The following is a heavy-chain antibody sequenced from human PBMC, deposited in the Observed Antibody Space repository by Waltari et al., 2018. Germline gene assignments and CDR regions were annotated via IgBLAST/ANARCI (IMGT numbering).Heavy chain of an antibody. CDR3: AREYYYGSGSYDDAFDI. Sequence: QVQLQESGPGLVKPSQTLSLTCTVSGGSISSGDYYWSWIRPPPGKGLEWIGYIYYSGSTYYNPSLKSRVTISVDTSKNQFSLKLSSVTAADTAVYYCAREYYYGSGSYDDAFDIWGQGTMVTVSS. J-gene: IGHJ3*02. D-gene: IGHD3-10*01. CDR1: GGSISSGDYY. V-gene: IGHV4-30-4*08. CDR2: IYYSGST.